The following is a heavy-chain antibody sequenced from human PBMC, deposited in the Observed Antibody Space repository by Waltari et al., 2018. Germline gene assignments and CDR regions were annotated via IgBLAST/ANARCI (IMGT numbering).Heavy chain of an antibody. J-gene: IGHJ4*02. CDR2: IYSGVNA. Sequence: EVQLVESGGGLIQPGGSLRLSCAASGFTVSNNYMSWVRQAPGKGLDWFAVIYSGVNAYYADPVKGRFTISIDNSKNTVYLQMNSLRAEDTALYYFARFSHKDYWGQGILVTVSS. CDR1: GFTVSNNY. CDR3: ARFSHKDY. V-gene: IGHV3-53*01.